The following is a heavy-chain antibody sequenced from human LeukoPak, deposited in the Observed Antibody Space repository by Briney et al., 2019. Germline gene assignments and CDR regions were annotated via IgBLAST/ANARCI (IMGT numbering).Heavy chain of an antibody. J-gene: IGHJ4*02. CDR3: ARVAHNSGWVPIRDY. D-gene: IGHD6-19*01. CDR2: IYHSGSS. CDR1: GYSISSGYY. Sequence: KPSETLSLTCTVSGYSISSGYYWGWIRQPPGKGLEWIGSIYHSGSSYYNPSLKSRVTISGDTSKNQFSLKLSSVTAADTAVYYCARVAHNSGWVPIRDYWGQGTLVTVSS. V-gene: IGHV4-38-2*02.